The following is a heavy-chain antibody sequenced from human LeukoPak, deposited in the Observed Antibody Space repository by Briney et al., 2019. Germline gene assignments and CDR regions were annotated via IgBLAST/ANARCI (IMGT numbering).Heavy chain of an antibody. V-gene: IGHV3-30-3*01. D-gene: IGHD6-13*01. J-gene: IGHJ4*02. CDR1: GFTFSSYA. CDR3: ARDRGSSWQYDY. CDR2: ISYDGSNK. Sequence: PGRSLRLSCAASGFTFSSYATHWVRQAPGKGLEWVAVISYDGSNKYYADSVKGRFTISRDNSKNTLYLQMNSLRAEDTAVYYCARDRGSSWQYDYWGQGTLVTVSS.